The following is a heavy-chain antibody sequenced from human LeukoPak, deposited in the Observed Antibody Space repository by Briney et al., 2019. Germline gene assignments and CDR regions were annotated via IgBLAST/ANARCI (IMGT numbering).Heavy chain of an antibody. Sequence: GGSLRLSCAASGFIFGNAWMNWVRQAPGKGLEWVSVLTGDGNTYYADSVKGRFTNSRDDSKNTLFLQMNSLRAEDTAVYFCAKVKWKLIGYFDYWGQGTLVTVSS. D-gene: IGHD1-20*01. CDR3: AKVKWKLIGYFDY. V-gene: IGHV3-53*01. J-gene: IGHJ4*02. CDR1: GFIFGNAW. CDR2: LTGDGNT.